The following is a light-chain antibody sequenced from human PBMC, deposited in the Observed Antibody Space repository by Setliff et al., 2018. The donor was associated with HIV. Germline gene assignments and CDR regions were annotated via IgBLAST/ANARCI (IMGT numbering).Light chain of an antibody. Sequence: QSALTQPASVSGSPGQSITISCPGTSSYVGGYNYVSWYQHHPGKAPKLMMYDVSKRPSGVSNRFSGSQSGNTAALTISGLQAEDEADYYCSSYTSSRTHVFGTGSKVTVL. CDR3: SSYTSSRTHV. J-gene: IGLJ1*01. CDR2: DVS. CDR1: SSYVGGYNY. V-gene: IGLV2-14*03.